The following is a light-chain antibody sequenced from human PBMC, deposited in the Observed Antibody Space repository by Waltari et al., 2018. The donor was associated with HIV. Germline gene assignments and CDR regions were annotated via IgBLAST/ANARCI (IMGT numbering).Light chain of an antibody. Sequence: AIQMTQSPSSLSASVGDRVTITCRASRGIGNDLGWYQQQPGQAPKLLIFAASSLQTGGPSKFSGSGSGTDFTRTISSLQPEDFATYYCLQAFSYPLTFGQGTKVEIK. V-gene: IGKV1-6*02. CDR2: AAS. J-gene: IGKJ1*01. CDR1: RGIGND. CDR3: LQAFSYPLT.